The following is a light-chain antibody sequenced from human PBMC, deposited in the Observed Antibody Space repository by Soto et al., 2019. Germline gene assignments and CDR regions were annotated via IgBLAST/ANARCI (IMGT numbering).Light chain of an antibody. CDR3: QQYGSTPLT. CDR1: QSVRNNY. Sequence: EIVLTQSPGTLSLSPGERATLSCRASQSVRNNYLVWYQQRPGQPPRFLMYDVSTRAAGIPDRFSGSGSGTDFTLTISRLEPEDFPVYYCQQYGSTPLTFGGGTKVEIE. J-gene: IGKJ4*01. CDR2: DVS. V-gene: IGKV3-20*01.